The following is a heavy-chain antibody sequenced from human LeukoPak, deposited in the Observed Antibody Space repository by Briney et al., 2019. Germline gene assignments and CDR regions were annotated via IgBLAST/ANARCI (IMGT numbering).Heavy chain of an antibody. Sequence: PGGPLRLSCAASGFTISSYAMHWVRQAPGKGLEWVAVISYDGSNKYYADSVKGRFSISRDNYKNTLYLQMNSLRAEDTAVYYCARSYCSSTTCPFQHWGQGTLVTVSS. J-gene: IGHJ1*01. CDR2: ISYDGSNK. CDR1: GFTISSYA. V-gene: IGHV3-30-3*01. D-gene: IGHD2-2*01. CDR3: ARSYCSSTTCPFQH.